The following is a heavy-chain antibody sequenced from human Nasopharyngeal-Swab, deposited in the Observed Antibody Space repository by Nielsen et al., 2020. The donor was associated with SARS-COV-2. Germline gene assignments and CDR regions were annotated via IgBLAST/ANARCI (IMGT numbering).Heavy chain of an antibody. J-gene: IGHJ4*02. Sequence: GESLKISCAASGFTFSSYAMSWVRQAPGKGLEWVSAIRCNGGSTYYADSVKARFTIPRDNSKNTLYLQMNSLRAEETAVYYCAKPVIVVVAAIWYFDYWGQGTLVTVSS. D-gene: IGHD2-15*01. V-gene: IGHV3-23*01. CDR3: AKPVIVVVAAIWYFDY. CDR2: IRCNGGST. CDR1: GFTFSSYA.